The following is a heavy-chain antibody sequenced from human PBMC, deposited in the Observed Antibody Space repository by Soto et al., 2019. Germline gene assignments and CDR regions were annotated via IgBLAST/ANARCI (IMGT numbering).Heavy chain of an antibody. D-gene: IGHD2-8*01. V-gene: IGHV3-23*01. J-gene: IGHJ4*02. CDR3: VKDFRCAD. CDR2: ISGDGADT. CDR1: GFNFSNFA. Sequence: PGGSLRLSCSASGFNFSNFAMSWVRQAPGKGLEWVSAISGDGADTYYADSVRGRFTISRDNSKNTLSLQMNSLRDEDTALYYCVKDFRCADWGQGTRVTVSS.